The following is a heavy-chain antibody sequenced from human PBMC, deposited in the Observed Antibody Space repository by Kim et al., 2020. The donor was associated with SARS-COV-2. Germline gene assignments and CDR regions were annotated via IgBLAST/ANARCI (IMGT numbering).Heavy chain of an antibody. V-gene: IGHV4-34*01. CDR3: ARGGPPGEPRILYYYYGM. CDR1: GGSFSGYY. CDR2: INHSGST. D-gene: IGHD3-10*01. J-gene: IGHJ6*01. Sequence: SETLSLTCAVYGGSFSGYYWSWIRQPPGKGLDWIGEINHSGSTNYNPSLKSRVTISVDTSKNQFSLKLSSVTAADTAVYYCARGGPPGEPRILYYYYGM.